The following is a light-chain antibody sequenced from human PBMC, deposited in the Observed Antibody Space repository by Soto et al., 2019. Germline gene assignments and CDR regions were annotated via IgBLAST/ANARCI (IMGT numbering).Light chain of an antibody. CDR3: QLGANRGLT. Sequence: ALSKSAVMLTLSPGKRASLSCRASQSLSSSFLAWYQQKPGRAPRLLIYGASSRAAGVPDRFSGSWAGTDVSLTNVSREAADFVGNYYQLGANRGLTFGQGTRLEIK. CDR1: QSLSSSF. J-gene: IGKJ5*01. CDR2: GAS. V-gene: IGKV3D-20*02.